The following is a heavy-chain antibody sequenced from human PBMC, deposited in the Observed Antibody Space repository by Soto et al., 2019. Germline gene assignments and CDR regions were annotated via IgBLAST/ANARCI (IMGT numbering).Heavy chain of an antibody. CDR3: ARWDDFRALD. Sequence: QVQLVESGGGVVQPGRSLRLSCAASGFTFSSHGMHWVRQAPGKGLEWVAVIWYDGSNKYYADPVKGRFTISRDNSKNTLFLQMNSLRVEDKAVYYWARWDDFRALDWGQGTLVTVSS. CDR2: IWYDGSNK. J-gene: IGHJ4*02. V-gene: IGHV3-33*01. CDR1: GFTFSSHG. D-gene: IGHD3-3*01.